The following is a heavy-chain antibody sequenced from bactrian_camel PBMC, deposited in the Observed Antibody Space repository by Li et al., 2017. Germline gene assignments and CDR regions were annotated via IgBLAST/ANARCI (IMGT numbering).Heavy chain of an antibody. J-gene: IGHJ4*01. D-gene: IGHD5*01. CDR1: QSTFDPKY. Sequence: HVQLVESGGGPVQAGGSLRLSCIPSQSTFDPKYMGWFRQAPGEQQREAVAVVHINQGSTYVADSVRGRFTISQGNAKNTIYLRMNDLKPEDTAIYTCAARTWQKDVGWVPLSISEFNYWGRGTQVTVS. V-gene: IGHV3S54*01. CDR3: AARTWQKDVGWVPLSISEFNY. CDR2: VHINQGST.